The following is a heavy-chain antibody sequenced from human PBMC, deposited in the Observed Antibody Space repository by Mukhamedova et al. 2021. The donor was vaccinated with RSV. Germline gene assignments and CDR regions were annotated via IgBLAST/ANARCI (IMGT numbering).Heavy chain of an antibody. CDR3: ARQWGDIVVVPDGSGAFDI. Sequence: WMGIIYPGDSDTRYSPSFQGQVTISADKSISTAYLQWSSLKASDTAMYYCARQWGDIVVVPDGSGAFDIWGQGTMVTVSS. D-gene: IGHD2-2*01. J-gene: IGHJ3*02. V-gene: IGHV5-51*01. CDR2: IYPGDSDT.